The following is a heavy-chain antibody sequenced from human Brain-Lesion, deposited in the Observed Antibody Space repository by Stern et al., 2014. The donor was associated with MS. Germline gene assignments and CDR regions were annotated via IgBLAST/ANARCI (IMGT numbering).Heavy chain of an antibody. J-gene: IGHJ4*02. D-gene: IGHD5-18*01. CDR1: GFSVSTTF. Sequence: EVQLVESGGGLIQPGGSLSLSCAASGFSVSTTFMSWVRQAPGKGLEWVSLMYSRGGTNYADSVKGRFTISRDSSKNTLYLQMSDLRAEDTAVYYCARKTDTAVGGDYWGPGTLVTVSS. CDR3: ARKTDTAVGGDY. V-gene: IGHV3-53*01. CDR2: MYSRGGT.